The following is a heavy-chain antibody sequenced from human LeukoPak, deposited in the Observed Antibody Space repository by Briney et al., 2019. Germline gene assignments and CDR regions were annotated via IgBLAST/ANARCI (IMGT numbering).Heavy chain of an antibody. J-gene: IGHJ4*02. D-gene: IGHD3-22*01. CDR3: ARERREYYYDSSGYYRPHDSFDY. V-gene: IGHV4-59*12. CDR1: GGSISSYY. CDR2: IYYSGST. Sequence: SETLSLTCTVSGGSISSYYWSWIRQPPGKGLEWIGYIYYSGSTYYNPSLKSRVTISVDTSKNQFSLKLSSVTAADTAVYCCARERREYYYDSSGYYRPHDSFDYWGQGTLVTVSS.